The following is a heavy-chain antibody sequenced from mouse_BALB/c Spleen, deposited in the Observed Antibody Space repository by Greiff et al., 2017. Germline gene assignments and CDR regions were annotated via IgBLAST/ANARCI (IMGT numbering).Heavy chain of an antibody. D-gene: IGHD1-1*01. J-gene: IGHJ3*01. Sequence: VKLQESGAELVKPGASVKLSCKASGYTFTSYYMYWVKQRPGQGLEWIGEINPSNGGTNFNEKFKSKATLTVDKSSSTAYMQLSSLTSEDSAVYYCTRSDYYGGGFAYWGQGTLVTVSA. CDR3: TRSDYYGGGFAY. CDR1: GYTFTSYY. V-gene: IGHV1S81*02. CDR2: INPSNGGT.